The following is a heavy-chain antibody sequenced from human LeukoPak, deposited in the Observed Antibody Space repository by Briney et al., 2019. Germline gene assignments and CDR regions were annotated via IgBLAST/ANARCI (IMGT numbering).Heavy chain of an antibody. CDR3: ATGFMVRGVIIQDYYGMDV. V-gene: IGHV1-24*01. Sequence: GASVKVSCKVSGSTLTELTMHWVRQGTGQGLEWMGGFDPEDGETIYAQKFQGRVTMTADTFTDTDYMELSSLRSGDTAVDYWATGFMVRGVIIQDYYGMDVWGQGTTVTVSS. CDR2: FDPEDGET. J-gene: IGHJ6*02. CDR1: GSTLTELT. D-gene: IGHD3-10*01.